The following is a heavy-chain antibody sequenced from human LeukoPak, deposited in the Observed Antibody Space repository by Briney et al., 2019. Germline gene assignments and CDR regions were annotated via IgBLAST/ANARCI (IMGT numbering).Heavy chain of an antibody. CDR3: ARGGVAVASPRYYFDY. D-gene: IGHD6-19*01. CDR2: INHSGST. J-gene: IGHJ4*02. V-gene: IGHV4-34*01. CDR1: GGSFSGYY. Sequence: SETLSLTCAVYGGSFSGYYWSWIRQPPGKGLEWIGEINHSGSTTYNPSLKSRVSISVDTSKSQYSLKLSSITAADAAVYYCARGGVAVASPRYYFDYWGQGTLVTVSS.